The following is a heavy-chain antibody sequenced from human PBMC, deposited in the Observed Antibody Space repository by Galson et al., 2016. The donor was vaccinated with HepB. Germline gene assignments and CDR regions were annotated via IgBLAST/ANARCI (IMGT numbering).Heavy chain of an antibody. Sequence: PALVKPTQTLTLTCAVSGVSLSTSGVGVGWIRQRPGKALEWLAHIFWDDDKRFSPYLESRLAITRDSAKNQVVLTVTPLDPSDTGTYYCAHSLTSVTTSALLHYWGPGILVTVSS. J-gene: IGHJ4*02. D-gene: IGHD4-17*01. V-gene: IGHV2-5*02. CDR1: GVSLSTSGVG. CDR2: IFWDDDK. CDR3: AHSLTSVTTSALLHY.